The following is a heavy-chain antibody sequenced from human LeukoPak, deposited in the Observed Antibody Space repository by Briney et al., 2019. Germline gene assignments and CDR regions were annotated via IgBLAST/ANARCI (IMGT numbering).Heavy chain of an antibody. CDR3: ARLDFDLAAFDI. CDR2: ISSSGSTI. J-gene: IGHJ3*02. CDR1: GFTFSSYE. Sequence: PGGSLRLSCAASGFTFSSYEMNWVRQAPGKGLEWVSYISSSGSTIYYADSVKGRFAISRDNAKNSLYLQMNSLRAEDTAVYYCARLDFDLAAFDIWGQGTMVTVSS. D-gene: IGHD3-9*01. V-gene: IGHV3-48*03.